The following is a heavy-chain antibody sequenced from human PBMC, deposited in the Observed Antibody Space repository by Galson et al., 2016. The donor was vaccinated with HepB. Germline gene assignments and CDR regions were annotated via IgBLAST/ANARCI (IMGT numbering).Heavy chain of an antibody. V-gene: IGHV3-21*06. CDR3: AREGDADSLDY. Sequence: SLRLSCAASGFSFRNYALNWVRQAPGKGLEWVSSISGTSSHIYYSNSLRGRFTISRDNARNSLHLQMSNLGVEDTAVYYCAREGDADSLDYWGRGTLVIVSS. D-gene: IGHD4-17*01. J-gene: IGHJ4*02. CDR1: GFSFRNYA. CDR2: ISGTSSHI.